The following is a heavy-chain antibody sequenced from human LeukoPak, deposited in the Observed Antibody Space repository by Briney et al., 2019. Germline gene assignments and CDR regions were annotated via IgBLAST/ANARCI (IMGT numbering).Heavy chain of an antibody. CDR3: ARDKKSGESSEIDY. CDR1: GFTFSNYW. J-gene: IGHJ4*02. CDR2: INRDGSTT. Sequence: GSLRLSCAASGFTFSNYWVHWVRQAPGKGLVWVSRINRDGSTTKYADSVKGRFTVSRDNAKNTLNLQMNSLRAEDTAVYYCARDKKSGESSEIDYWGQGTLVTVSS. D-gene: IGHD3-10*01. V-gene: IGHV3-74*03.